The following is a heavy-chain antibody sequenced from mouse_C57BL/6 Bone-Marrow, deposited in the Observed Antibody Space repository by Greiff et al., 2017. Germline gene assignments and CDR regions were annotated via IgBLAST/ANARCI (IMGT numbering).Heavy chain of an antibody. J-gene: IGHJ4*01. CDR1: GYTFTNYW. Sequence: VQLQESGAELVKPGASVKLSCKASGYTFTNYWMHWVKQRPGQGLEWIGMIHPNGGSPDYNEKFKSEATLSVDKSYRTAYMELSSLTSADSAVYYCARSYDYDDYTMDYWCQGTSVTVSS. V-gene: IGHV1-64*01. CDR2: IHPNGGSP. CDR3: ARSYDYDDYTMDY. D-gene: IGHD2-4*01.